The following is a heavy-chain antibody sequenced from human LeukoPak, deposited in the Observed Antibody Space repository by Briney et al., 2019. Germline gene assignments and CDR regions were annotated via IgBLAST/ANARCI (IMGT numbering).Heavy chain of an antibody. V-gene: IGHV5-51*01. Sequence: GESLQISCQGSGYGFTSYWIGWGRPMPGKGLEWMGIIYPGDSDTRYSPSFQGQVTISADKSISTAYLQWSSLKASDTAMYYCARQAYCSGGSCFWSWFDPWGQGTLVTVSS. CDR1: GYGFTSYW. J-gene: IGHJ5*02. CDR2: IYPGDSDT. CDR3: ARQAYCSGGSCFWSWFDP. D-gene: IGHD2-15*01.